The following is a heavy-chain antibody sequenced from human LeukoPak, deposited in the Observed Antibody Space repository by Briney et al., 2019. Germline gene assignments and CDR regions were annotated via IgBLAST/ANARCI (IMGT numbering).Heavy chain of an antibody. J-gene: IGHJ6*03. Sequence: SETLSLTCTVSGGSISRSNDYWGWLRQHPGRGREGVGAIYYSGTTYNNPSLESRVSISDDTSKNQFSLTLRSVTAADTAVYYCARQISDYYYYYMDVWGKGTTVTVSS. V-gene: IGHV4-39*01. CDR2: IYYSGTT. CDR3: ARQISDYYYYYMDV. D-gene: IGHD3-10*01. CDR1: GGSISRSNDY.